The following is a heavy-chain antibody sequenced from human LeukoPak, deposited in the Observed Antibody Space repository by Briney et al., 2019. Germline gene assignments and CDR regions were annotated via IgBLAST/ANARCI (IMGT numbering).Heavy chain of an antibody. Sequence: PGGSLRLSCAASGFTFSSYWMSWVRQAPGKGLEWVANIKQDGSEKYYVDSVKGRFTISRDNSKNTLYLQMNSLRAEDTAVYYCAKRANVSAFDIWGQGTMVTVSS. CDR2: IKQDGSEK. J-gene: IGHJ3*02. CDR1: GFTFSSYW. D-gene: IGHD3-16*01. V-gene: IGHV3-7*03. CDR3: AKRANVSAFDI.